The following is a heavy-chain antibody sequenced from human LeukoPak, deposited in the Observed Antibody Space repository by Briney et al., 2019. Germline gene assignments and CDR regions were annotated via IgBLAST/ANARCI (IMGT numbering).Heavy chain of an antibody. CDR2: IKQDGSER. D-gene: IGHD3-3*01. CDR3: ARVYDVWSGYYRDY. V-gene: IGHV3-7*04. Sequence: PGGSLRLSCAASGFTFSSYTMNWVRQAPGKGLEWVANIKQDGSERYYVDSVKGRFIVSRDNAKNSLYLQMNSLRAEDTAVYYCARVYDVWSGYYRDYWGQGTLVTVSS. J-gene: IGHJ4*02. CDR1: GFTFSSYT.